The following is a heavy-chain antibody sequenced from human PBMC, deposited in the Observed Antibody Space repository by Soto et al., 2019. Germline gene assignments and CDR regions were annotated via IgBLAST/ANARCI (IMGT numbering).Heavy chain of an antibody. J-gene: IGHJ6*02. CDR1: GGSIRSYY. V-gene: IGHV4-59*01. Sequence: SETLSLTCTVSGGSIRSYYWSWIRQSPGKGLEWIGYIYYSGSTNYNPSLESRVTISVDTSKNQFSLKLSSVTAADTAVYYCARTRITIFGVVITHYYYGLAVWGQGTTVTVSS. D-gene: IGHD3-3*01. CDR3: ARTRITIFGVVITHYYYGLAV. CDR2: IYYSGST.